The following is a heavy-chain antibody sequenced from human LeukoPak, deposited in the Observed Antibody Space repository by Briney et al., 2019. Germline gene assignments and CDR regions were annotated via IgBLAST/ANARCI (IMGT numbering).Heavy chain of an antibody. CDR2: IYSGGST. CDR3: ASFSATVTTTGYYGMDV. J-gene: IGHJ6*02. Sequence: GGSLRLSCAASGFTVSSNYMSWVRQAPGKGLEWASVIYSGGSTYYADSVKGRFTISRDNSKNTLYLQMNSLRAEDTAVYYCASFSATVTTTGYYGMDVWGQGTTVTVSS. V-gene: IGHV3-66*01. CDR1: GFTVSSNY. D-gene: IGHD4-17*01.